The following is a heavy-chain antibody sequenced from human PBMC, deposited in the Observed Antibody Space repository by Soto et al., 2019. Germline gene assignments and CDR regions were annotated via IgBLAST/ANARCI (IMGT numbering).Heavy chain of an antibody. V-gene: IGHV1-18*01. J-gene: IGHJ5*02. Sequence: QVQLVQSGAEVKKPGASVKVSCKASGYTFTSYGISWVRQAPGQGLEWMGWISAYNGNTNYAQKLQGRVTXSTXTXTSTAYMELRSLRSDDTAVYSCAGFLEWPWGNWFDPWGQGPLVTVSS. CDR2: ISAYNGNT. D-gene: IGHD3-3*01. CDR1: GYTFTSYG. CDR3: AGFLEWPWGNWFDP.